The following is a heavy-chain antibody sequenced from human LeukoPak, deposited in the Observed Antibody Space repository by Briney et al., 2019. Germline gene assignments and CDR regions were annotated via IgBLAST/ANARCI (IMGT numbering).Heavy chain of an antibody. CDR2: ISDTSDNI. D-gene: IGHD3-16*01. CDR3: SVYNSKYYFGS. J-gene: IGHJ4*02. V-gene: IGHV3-21*01. CDR1: GFTFSNYA. Sequence: PGGSLRLSCAASGFTFSNYAMNWVRQAPGKGLEWLSSISDTSDNIYYADTLKGRFTVSRDNAKNTLYLQMNSLRAEDTAVYYCSVYNSKYYFGSWGQGTLVTVSS.